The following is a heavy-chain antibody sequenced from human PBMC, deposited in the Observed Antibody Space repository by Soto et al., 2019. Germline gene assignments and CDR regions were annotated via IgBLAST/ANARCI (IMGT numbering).Heavy chain of an antibody. CDR1: GYTFTSYA. V-gene: IGHV1-3*01. CDR2: INAGNGNT. CDR3: ARDGRRIAAVEYYYYGMDV. J-gene: IGHJ6*02. D-gene: IGHD6-6*01. Sequence: QVQLVQSGAEVKKPGASVKVSCKASGYTFTSYAMHWVRQAPGQRLEWMGWINAGNGNTKYSQKLQGRVTMTTDTSTSTAYMELRSLRSDDTAVYYCARDGRRIAAVEYYYYGMDVWGQGTTVTVSS.